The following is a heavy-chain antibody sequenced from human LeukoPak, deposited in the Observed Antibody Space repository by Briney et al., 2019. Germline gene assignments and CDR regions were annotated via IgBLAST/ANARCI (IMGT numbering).Heavy chain of an antibody. V-gene: IGHV3-33*01. D-gene: IGHD2-15*01. Sequence: GRSMTLPSSASGFTFSSSGMHEVRQDASKVLHWGAGIRYDGTNTYYADSVKGRFTISRDNSKNTLYLQMNSLRAEDTAVYYCARDFCSGGSCYPDAFDIWGQGTMVTVSS. CDR3: ARDFCSGGSCYPDAFDI. CDR1: GFTFSSSG. CDR2: IRYDGTNT. J-gene: IGHJ3*02.